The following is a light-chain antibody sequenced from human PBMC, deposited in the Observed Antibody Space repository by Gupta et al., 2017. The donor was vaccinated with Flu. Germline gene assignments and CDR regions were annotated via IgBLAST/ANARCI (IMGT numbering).Light chain of an antibody. Sequence: QSALTQPPSASGSPGQSVTISCTGTSSDVGGYNYVSWYQHHPGKAPKLMISEVNKRPSGVPDRFSGSKSGNTASLTVSGLQAEDEADYYCSSYAGSNKGVFGGGTKLTVL. V-gene: IGLV2-8*01. CDR2: EVN. CDR3: SSYAGSNKGV. CDR1: SSDVGGYNY. J-gene: IGLJ3*02.